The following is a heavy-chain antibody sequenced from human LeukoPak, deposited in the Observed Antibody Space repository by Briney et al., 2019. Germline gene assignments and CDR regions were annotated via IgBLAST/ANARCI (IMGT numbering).Heavy chain of an antibody. CDR3: ARGGVVPAATDFDY. V-gene: IGHV4-34*01. Sequence: SETLSLTCAVYGGSFSGYYWSWIRQPPGKGLEWIGEINHSGSTNYNPSLKSRVTISVDTSKNQFSLKLSSATAADTAVYYCARGGVVPAATDFDYWGQGTLVTVSS. D-gene: IGHD2-2*01. J-gene: IGHJ4*02. CDR1: GGSFSGYY. CDR2: INHSGST.